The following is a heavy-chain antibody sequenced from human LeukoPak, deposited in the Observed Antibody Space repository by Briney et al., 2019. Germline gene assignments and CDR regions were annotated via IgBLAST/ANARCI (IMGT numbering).Heavy chain of an antibody. Sequence: QTGGSLRLSYAASGFTFSSYGMSWVRQAPGKGLEWVSAISGSGGSTYYADSVKGRFTISRDNSKNTLYLQMNSLRAEDTAVYYCAKEGDDSSGYYYGGYAFDIWGQGTMVTVSS. CDR2: ISGSGGST. CDR3: AKEGDDSSGYYYGGYAFDI. J-gene: IGHJ3*02. V-gene: IGHV3-23*01. CDR1: GFTFSSYG. D-gene: IGHD3-22*01.